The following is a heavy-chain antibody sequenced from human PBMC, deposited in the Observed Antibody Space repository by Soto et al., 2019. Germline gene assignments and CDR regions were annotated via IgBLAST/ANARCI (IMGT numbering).Heavy chain of an antibody. CDR2: ISYDGSNK. V-gene: IGHV3-30*18. Sequence: GGSLRLSCAASGFTFSSYGMHWVRQAPGKGLEWVAVISYDGSNKYYADSVKGRFTISRDNSKNTLYLQMNSLRAEDTAVYYCAKDFILTGYYRDYYYYYGMDGWGQGTTVTVAS. CDR1: GFTFSSYG. J-gene: IGHJ6*02. D-gene: IGHD3-9*01. CDR3: AKDFILTGYYRDYYYYYGMDG.